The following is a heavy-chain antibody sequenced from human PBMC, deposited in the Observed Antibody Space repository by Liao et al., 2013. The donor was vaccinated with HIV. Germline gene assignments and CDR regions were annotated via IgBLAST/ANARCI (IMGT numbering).Heavy chain of an antibody. J-gene: IGHJ3*02. Sequence: QVQLQESGPGLVKPSQTLSLTCTVSGGSISSGSYYWSWIRQPAGKGLEWIGRIYTSGSTNYNPSLKSRVTISVDTSKNQFSLKLSSVTAADTAVYYCARALDAFDIWGQGTMVTVSS. CDR3: ARALDAFDI. CDR2: IYTSGST. V-gene: IGHV4-61*02. CDR1: GGSISSGSYY.